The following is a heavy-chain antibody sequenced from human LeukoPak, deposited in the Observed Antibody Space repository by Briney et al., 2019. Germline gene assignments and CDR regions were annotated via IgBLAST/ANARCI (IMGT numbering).Heavy chain of an antibody. CDR1: GFTFSTYW. V-gene: IGHV3-7*01. CDR3: ARDWNGSGSPNDF. D-gene: IGHD3-10*01. J-gene: IGHJ4*02. CDR2: IKTDGSGK. Sequence: GGSLRLSCAVSGFTFSTYWMSWVRQAPGKGLEWVANIKTDGSGKYYVDSVKGRFTISRDNAKNSPYLQMNSLRAEDTALYYCARDWNGSGSPNDFWGQGTLVTVSS.